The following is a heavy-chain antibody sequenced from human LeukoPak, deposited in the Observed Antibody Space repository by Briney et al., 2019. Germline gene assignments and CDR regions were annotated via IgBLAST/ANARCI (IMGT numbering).Heavy chain of an antibody. J-gene: IGHJ6*02. CDR3: AKPSGAHYYGSGSHYGMDV. CDR1: GFTFSNYG. CDR2: MSYDGRNQ. V-gene: IGHV3-30*18. D-gene: IGHD3-10*01. Sequence: GRSLRLSCAASGFTFSNYGMHWVRQAPGKGLEWVAVMSYDGRNQYYADSVKGRFTISRDNSKNTLNLQMNSLRAEDTAVYYCAKPSGAHYYGSGSHYGMDVWGQGTTVTVSS.